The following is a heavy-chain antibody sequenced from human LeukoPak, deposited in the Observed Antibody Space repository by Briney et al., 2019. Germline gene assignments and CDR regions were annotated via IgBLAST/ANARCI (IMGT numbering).Heavy chain of an antibody. CDR2: IYWDNDK. J-gene: IGHJ3*02. V-gene: IGHV2-5*02. Sequence: SGPTLVKPTQTLTLTCTLSGFSLSTSGVGVGWIRQSPGQALESLAIIYWDNDKRYSPSLKSRLSITKDTSKNEVVLTMTNMDPGDTATYCCAHRRYLKGSWDVGAFDMSGQGTMVTVSS. D-gene: IGHD1-26*01. CDR3: AHRRYLKGSWDVGAFDM. CDR1: GFSLSTSGVG.